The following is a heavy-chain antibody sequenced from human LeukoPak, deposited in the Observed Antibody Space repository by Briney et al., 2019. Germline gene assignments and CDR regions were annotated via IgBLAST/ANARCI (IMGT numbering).Heavy chain of an antibody. V-gene: IGHV1-8*01. Sequence: ASVKVSCKASGYTFTSYDINWVRQATGQGLEWMGWMNPNSGNTGYAQNFQGRVTMTRNTSVSTAYMELSSLRSEDTAVYYCATDLYGSGSYYNYWGQGTLVTVSS. CDR3: ATDLYGSGSYYNY. J-gene: IGHJ4*02. CDR1: GYTFTSYD. D-gene: IGHD3-10*01. CDR2: MNPNSGNT.